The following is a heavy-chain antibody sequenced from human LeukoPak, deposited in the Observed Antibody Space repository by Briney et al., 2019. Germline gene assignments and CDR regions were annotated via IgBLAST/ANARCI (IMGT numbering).Heavy chain of an antibody. V-gene: IGHV4-34*01. Sequence: PSETLSLTCAVYGGSFSGYYWSWIRQPPGKGLEWIGEINHSGSTNYNPSLKSRVTISVDTSKNQFSLKLSSVTAADTAVYYCARGRAIAAAGTGWFDPWGQGTLVTVSS. CDR1: GGSFSGYY. CDR3: ARGRAIAAAGTGWFDP. J-gene: IGHJ5*02. CDR2: INHSGST. D-gene: IGHD6-13*01.